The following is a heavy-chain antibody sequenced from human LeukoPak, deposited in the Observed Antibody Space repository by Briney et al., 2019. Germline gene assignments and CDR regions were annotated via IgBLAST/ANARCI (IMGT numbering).Heavy chain of an antibody. V-gene: IGHV3-53*01. Sequence: GGSLRLSCVASGLTVSGNCISWVRQAPGKGLEWVSVIYSDGSTYYSDSVKGRFTISRDNSKNTLYLQMNSLRAEDTAVYYCARERDSSGFETYWGQGTLVTVSS. CDR2: IYSDGST. CDR1: GLTVSGNC. CDR3: ARERDSSGFETY. D-gene: IGHD6-19*01. J-gene: IGHJ4*02.